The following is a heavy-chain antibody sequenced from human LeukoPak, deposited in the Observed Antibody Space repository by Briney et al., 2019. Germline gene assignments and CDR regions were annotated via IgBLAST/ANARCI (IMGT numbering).Heavy chain of an antibody. V-gene: IGHV3-9*03. Sequence: GGSLRLSCAASGFTFDDYAKHWVRQAPGKGLEWVSGISWNSGSIGYADSVKGRFTISRDNAKNSLYLQMNSLRAEDMALYYCAKGGTRGPNDAFDTWGQGTMVTVSS. CDR1: GFTFDDYA. D-gene: IGHD1-14*01. J-gene: IGHJ3*02. CDR3: AKGGTRGPNDAFDT. CDR2: ISWNSGSI.